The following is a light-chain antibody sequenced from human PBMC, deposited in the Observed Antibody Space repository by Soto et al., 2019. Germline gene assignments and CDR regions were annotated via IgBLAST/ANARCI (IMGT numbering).Light chain of an antibody. V-gene: IGKV1-39*01. CDR1: QSISSY. Sequence: IQMTKSPSSLSASVGDRFTITGRASQSISSYLNCYQPKPGKAPRLLIYAASSLQSGVPSTFSGSGSGTDFTLTISSLQPEDFATYYCQQSYSTPFTCGPGTKVDIK. CDR3: QQSYSTPFT. J-gene: IGKJ3*01. CDR2: AAS.